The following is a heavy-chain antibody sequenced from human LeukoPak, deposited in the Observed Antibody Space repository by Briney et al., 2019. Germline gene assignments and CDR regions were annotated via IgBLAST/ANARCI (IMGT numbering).Heavy chain of an antibody. D-gene: IGHD2-2*01. V-gene: IGHV4-59*08. J-gene: IGHJ3*02. CDR1: GGSISSYY. Sequence: PSETLSLTCTVSGGSISSYYWSWIRQYPGKGLEWIGYIYYSGSTYYNPSLKSRVTISVDTSKNQFSLKLSSVTAADTAVYYCARLGYLDAFDIWGQGTMVTVSS. CDR2: IYYSGST. CDR3: ARLGYLDAFDI.